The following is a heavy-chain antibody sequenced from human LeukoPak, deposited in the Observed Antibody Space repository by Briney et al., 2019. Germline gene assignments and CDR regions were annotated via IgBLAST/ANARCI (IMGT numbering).Heavy chain of an antibody. D-gene: IGHD3-9*01. Sequence: SGTLSLTCAVSGGSISSSNWWSWVRQPPGKGLEWLGEIYHSGSTNYNPSLKSRVTISVDKSKNQFSLKLSSVSAAETGVYYCASAAQWYDNFTGHKRCAFDIWGQGTMVTVSS. CDR1: GGSISSSNW. CDR3: ASAAQWYDNFTGHKRCAFDI. V-gene: IGHV4-4*02. J-gene: IGHJ3*02. CDR2: IYHSGST.